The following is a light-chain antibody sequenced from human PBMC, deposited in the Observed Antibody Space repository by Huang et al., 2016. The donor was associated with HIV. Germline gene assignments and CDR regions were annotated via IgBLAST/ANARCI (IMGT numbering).Light chain of an antibody. CDR1: QSVASN. CDR2: GAS. CDR3: QQYSNWPPLT. Sequence: EIMMTQSPATLSVSPGERVTLSCRASQSVASNLACYQQKPGQAPRLLIYGASTRDTGSPAKCSGSGSGTEFTLTISSLQPEDFGVYYCQQYSNWPPLTFGQGTRLEIK. V-gene: IGKV3-15*01. J-gene: IGKJ5*01.